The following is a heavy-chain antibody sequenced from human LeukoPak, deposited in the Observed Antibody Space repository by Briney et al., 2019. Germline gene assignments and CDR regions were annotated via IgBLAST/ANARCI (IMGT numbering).Heavy chain of an antibody. V-gene: IGHV1-2*02. CDR2: INPNSGGT. D-gene: IGHD6-13*01. CDR1: GYTFTSYA. J-gene: IGHJ6*03. CDR3: TKSPPRSWSTHGWYYYMDV. Sequence: ASVKVSCKASGYTFTSYAMNWVRQAPGQGLEWMGWINPNSGGTNYAQKFQGRVTTTRDTSISTAYMELSSLRSDDTAEYYCTKSPPRSWSTHGWYYYMDVWGKGTTVTVSS.